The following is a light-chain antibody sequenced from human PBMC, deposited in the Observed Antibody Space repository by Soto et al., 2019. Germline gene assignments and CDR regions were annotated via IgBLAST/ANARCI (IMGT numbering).Light chain of an antibody. Sequence: QSALTQPASVSGSPGQSITISCTGTSSNVGGYNYVSWYQQHPGNAPNLMIYDVRNRPSGVSNRFSGSKSGKTASLTISGLQAEDEADYYCSSYTSSSTLVFGGGTKLTVL. CDR1: SSNVGGYNY. J-gene: IGLJ2*01. V-gene: IGLV2-14*01. CDR3: SSYTSSSTLV. CDR2: DVR.